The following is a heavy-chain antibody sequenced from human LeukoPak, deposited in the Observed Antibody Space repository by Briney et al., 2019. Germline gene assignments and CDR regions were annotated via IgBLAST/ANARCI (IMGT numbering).Heavy chain of an antibody. CDR1: GFTFSSYW. CDR3: AKDPGRGDFDWLLPYFDY. Sequence: GGSLRLSCAASGFTFSSYWMHWVRQAPGKGLVWVSRINSDGSTTTYADSVKGRFTISRDNAKNTLYLQMNSLRAEDTAVYYCAKDPGRGDFDWLLPYFDYWGQGTLVTVSS. J-gene: IGHJ4*02. D-gene: IGHD3-9*01. V-gene: IGHV3-74*01. CDR2: INSDGSTT.